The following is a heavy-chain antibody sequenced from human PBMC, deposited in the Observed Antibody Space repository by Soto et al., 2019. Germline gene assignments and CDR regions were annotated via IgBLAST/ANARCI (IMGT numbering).Heavy chain of an antibody. CDR1: GFTFSSYG. V-gene: IGHV3-30*03. Sequence: QVQLVESGGGVVQPGRSLRLSCAASGFTFSSYGMHWVRQAPGKGLEWVAVISYDGSNKYYADSVKGRFTISRDNSKNTLYLQMNSLRAEDTAVYYCATYYTLWSGYYRDSPHPFDYWGQGTLVTVSS. CDR3: ATYYTLWSGYYRDSPHPFDY. J-gene: IGHJ4*02. CDR2: ISYDGSNK. D-gene: IGHD3-3*01.